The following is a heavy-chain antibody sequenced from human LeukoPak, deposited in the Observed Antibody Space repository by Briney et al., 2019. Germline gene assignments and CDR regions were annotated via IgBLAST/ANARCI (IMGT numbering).Heavy chain of an antibody. CDR3: VKPLMLREDQPDF. CDR1: GFAFTNVW. Sequence: GGSLRLSCAASGFAFTNVWMSWVRQTPGKGLEWVGRIISKTGGGTTDYAAPVNGRFTISRDDSKNTLYLQMSSLKTEDTAIYYCVKPLMLREDQPDFWGQGTLVTVSS. CDR2: IISKTGGGTT. D-gene: IGHD3-10*01. V-gene: IGHV3-15*01. J-gene: IGHJ4*02.